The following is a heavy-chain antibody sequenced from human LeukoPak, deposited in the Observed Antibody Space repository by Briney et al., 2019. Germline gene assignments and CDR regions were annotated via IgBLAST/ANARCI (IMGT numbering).Heavy chain of an antibody. CDR3: ARGRYSSGWYAEY. CDR1: GFIFSDHF. D-gene: IGHD6-19*01. V-gene: IGHV3-72*01. CDR2: SRNKANSYTT. Sequence: PGGSLRLSCAASGFIFSDHFMDWGRQAPGKGLEWVGRSRNKANSYTTEYAASVRGRFTISRDDSKNSVYLQMNSVKTEDTAVYYCARGRYSSGWYAEYWGQGTLVTVSS. J-gene: IGHJ4*02.